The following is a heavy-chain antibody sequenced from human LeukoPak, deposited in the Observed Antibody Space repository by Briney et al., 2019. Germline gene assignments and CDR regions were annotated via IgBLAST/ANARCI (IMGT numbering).Heavy chain of an antibody. V-gene: IGHV4-31*03. Sequence: PSQTLSLTCTVSGGSISSGDYYWSWIRQHPGKGLEWIGYIYYSGSTYSNPSLKSRVTISVDTSKNQFSLKLSSVTATDTAVYYCARHLKSSSGWNCFDYWGQGTLVTVSS. CDR1: GGSISSGDYY. CDR2: IYYSGST. J-gene: IGHJ4*02. CDR3: ARHLKSSSGWNCFDY. D-gene: IGHD6-19*01.